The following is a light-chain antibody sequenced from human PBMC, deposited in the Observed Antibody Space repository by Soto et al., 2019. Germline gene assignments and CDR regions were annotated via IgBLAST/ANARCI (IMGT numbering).Light chain of an antibody. V-gene: IGKV2-28*01. CDR1: QSLLHSNGYNY. CDR2: LGS. CDR3: MQALQTPPT. J-gene: IGKJ5*01. Sequence: DIVMTQSPLSLPVTPGEPASISCRSSQSLLHSNGYNYLVWYLQKPGQSPQLLIYLGSNRASGVPDRVSGSESGTDFTRKISSVEAEDVGVYYCMQALQTPPTVGQGTRLEIK.